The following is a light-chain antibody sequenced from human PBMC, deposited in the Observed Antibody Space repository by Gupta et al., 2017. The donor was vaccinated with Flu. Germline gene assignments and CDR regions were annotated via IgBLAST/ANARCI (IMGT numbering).Light chain of an antibody. J-gene: IGLJ2*01. CDR1: SSDVGYYNY. CDR2: EDY. CDR3: CTYTRSDTFI. Sequence: QSVLTQPASVSGSPGQSITISCTGTSSDVGYYNYVSWYQQRPGQAPKVIIYEDYKRPSGVSDRFSGSKSGTTASLTISGLQAEDEANYYCCTYTRSDTFIFGGGAKVTVL. V-gene: IGLV2-23*02.